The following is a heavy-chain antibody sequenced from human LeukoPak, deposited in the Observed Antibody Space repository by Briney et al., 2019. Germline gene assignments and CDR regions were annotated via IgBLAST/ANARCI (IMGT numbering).Heavy chain of an antibody. D-gene: IGHD6-19*01. Sequence: PGGSLRLSCAASGFTFSSYSMNWVRQAPGKGLEWVSAISGSGGSTYYADSVKGRFTISRDNSKNTLYLQMNSLRAEDTAVYYCAKVGQWLLGHAFDIWGQGTMVTVSS. J-gene: IGHJ3*02. V-gene: IGHV3-23*01. CDR1: GFTFSSYS. CDR2: ISGSGGST. CDR3: AKVGQWLLGHAFDI.